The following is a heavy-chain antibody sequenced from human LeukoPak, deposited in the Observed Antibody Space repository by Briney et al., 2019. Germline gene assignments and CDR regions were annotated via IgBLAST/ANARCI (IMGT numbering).Heavy chain of an antibody. V-gene: IGHV4-34*01. CDR1: GGSFSGYY. Sequence: PSETLSLTCAVYGGSFSGYYWSWIRQPPGKGLEWIGEINHSGSTNYNPSLKSRVTISVDTSKNQFSVKLSSVTAADTAVYYCARGRVYYYGMDVWGQGTTVTVSS. CDR2: INHSGST. CDR3: ARGRVYYYGMDV. J-gene: IGHJ6*02.